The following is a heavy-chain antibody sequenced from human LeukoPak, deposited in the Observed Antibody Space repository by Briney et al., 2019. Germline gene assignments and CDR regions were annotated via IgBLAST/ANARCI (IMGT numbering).Heavy chain of an antibody. CDR1: GDSVSTNNAA. CDR3: ARDPGAGDFDY. CDR2: AYYRSKWYY. Sequence: SQTLSLTCAISGDSVSTNNAAWHWLRQSPSRGLEWLGRAYYRSKWYYDYAVSVKSRITINPDTSKNHFSLQLNSVTPEDAAVYYCARDPGAGDFDYWARGTLVTVSS. J-gene: IGHJ4*02. V-gene: IGHV6-1*01. D-gene: IGHD6-19*01.